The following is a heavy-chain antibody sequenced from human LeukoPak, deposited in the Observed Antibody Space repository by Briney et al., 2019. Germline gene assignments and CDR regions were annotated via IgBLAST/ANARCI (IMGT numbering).Heavy chain of an antibody. CDR2: ISADNGNT. CDR3: ARDYYESSGYYEDCFDP. Sequence: ASVTVSCKASGYTFTSYGISWVRQAPGQGLEWMGWISADNGNTKYAQKFQGRVTMTTDTSTSTVYMELRTLRSDDTALYYCARDYYESSGYYEDCFDPWGQGTLVTVSS. J-gene: IGHJ5*02. V-gene: IGHV1-18*01. D-gene: IGHD3-22*01. CDR1: GYTFTSYG.